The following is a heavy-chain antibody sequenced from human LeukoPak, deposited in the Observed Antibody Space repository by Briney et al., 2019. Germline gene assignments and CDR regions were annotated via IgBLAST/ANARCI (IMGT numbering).Heavy chain of an antibody. V-gene: IGHV3-48*03. J-gene: IGHJ4*02. D-gene: IGHD2-2*01. CDR2: ISSSGSTI. Sequence: GGSLRLSCAASGFTFSFYEINWVRQAPGKGLEWVSYISSSGSTIYYADSVKGRFIISRDNAKNSLYLQMNSLRAEDTAVYYCARETDSTLFDYWGQGTLVTVSS. CDR1: GFTFSFYE. CDR3: ARETDSTLFDY.